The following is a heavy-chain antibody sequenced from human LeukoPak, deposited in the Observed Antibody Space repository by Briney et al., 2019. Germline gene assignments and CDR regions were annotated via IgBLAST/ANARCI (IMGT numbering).Heavy chain of an antibody. Sequence: PGGSLRLSCAASGFTFSDYDMSWIRQAPGKGLEWVSYISSSSTYTNDADSVKCVFTISRDHANNSLYLQINSLRAEATAVYFFFQAEDGIRDFDWYNWFDPWGQGTLVTVSS. V-gene: IGHV3-11*03. CDR3: FQAEDGIRDFDWYNWFDP. CDR2: ISSSSTYT. J-gene: IGHJ5*02. CDR1: GFTFSDYD. D-gene: IGHD3-9*01.